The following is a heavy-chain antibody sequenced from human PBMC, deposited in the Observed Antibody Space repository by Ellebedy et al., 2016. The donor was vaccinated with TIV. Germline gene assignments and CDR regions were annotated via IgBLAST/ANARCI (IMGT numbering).Heavy chain of an antibody. D-gene: IGHD3-10*01. Sequence: SETLSLTCSVSDGSFRGFYWSWIRQSPGEGLEWIGNVFSDGDTDYNPSLDSRVSISIDTSPNHFSLRLNSVTAADTAVYYCARLRGSGTFAFDVWGQGAMVIVSS. J-gene: IGHJ3*01. CDR3: ARLRGSGTFAFDV. V-gene: IGHV4-59*08. CDR1: DGSFRGFY. CDR2: VFSDGDT.